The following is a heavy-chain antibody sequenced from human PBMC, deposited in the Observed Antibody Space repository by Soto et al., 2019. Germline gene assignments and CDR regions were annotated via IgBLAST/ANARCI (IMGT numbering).Heavy chain of an antibody. CDR3: ARVGQLISTDY. D-gene: IGHD6-6*01. CDR1: GFTFSLFA. J-gene: IGHJ4*02. V-gene: IGHV3-21*01. Sequence: GGSLRLSCAASGFTFSLFAMNWVRQAPGKGLEWVSSISSTSSHIYYADSVRGRFTISRDNAKNSVYLQMNSLRVEDTAVYYCARVGQLISTDYWGQGTLVTVSS. CDR2: ISSTSSHI.